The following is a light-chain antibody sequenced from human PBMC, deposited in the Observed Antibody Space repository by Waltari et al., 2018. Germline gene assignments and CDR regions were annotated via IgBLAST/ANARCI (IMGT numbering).Light chain of an antibody. Sequence: LMLTQSPGTLSLSPGERATLSCRASQSVGRSLVWYQQKPGQAPRLLIYDASRRATGIPDRFSGSGFGTDFSLTISRLEPEDFAVYYCQKYESLPATFGQGTKVEIK. V-gene: IGKV3-20*01. CDR3: QKYESLPAT. CDR2: DAS. CDR1: QSVGRS. J-gene: IGKJ1*01.